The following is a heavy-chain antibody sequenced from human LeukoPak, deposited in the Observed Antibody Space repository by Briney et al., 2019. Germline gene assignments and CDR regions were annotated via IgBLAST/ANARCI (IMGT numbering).Heavy chain of an antibody. CDR1: GGSISRSSYY. D-gene: IGHD1-20*01. J-gene: IGHJ4*02. CDR3: ARLPGTNWMGEYYFDY. Sequence: SETLSLTCTVSGGSISRSSYYWGWIRQTPGKGPEWIGSIYYGGSTYYNPSLKSRVTISVDTSKNQFSLKLSSVTAADTAVYYCARLPGTNWMGEYYFDYWGQGTLVTVSS. CDR2: IYYGGST. V-gene: IGHV4-39*01.